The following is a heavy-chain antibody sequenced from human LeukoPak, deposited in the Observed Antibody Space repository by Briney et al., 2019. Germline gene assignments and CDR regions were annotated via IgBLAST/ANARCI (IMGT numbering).Heavy chain of an antibody. J-gene: IGHJ4*02. V-gene: IGHV4-59*01. D-gene: IGHD1-26*01. CDR2: IYYSGTI. CDR3: ARGNSGSYGQTDY. CDR1: GGSISSYY. Sequence: SETLSLTCTVSGGSISSYYWSWIRQPPGKGLEWIGYIYYSGTINYSPSLKSRVTISVDTSKNQFSLKLSSVTAADTAVYYCARGNSGSYGQTDYWGQGTLVTVSS.